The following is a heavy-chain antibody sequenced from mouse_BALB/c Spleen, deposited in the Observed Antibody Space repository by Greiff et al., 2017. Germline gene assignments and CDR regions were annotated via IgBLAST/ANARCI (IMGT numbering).Heavy chain of an antibody. J-gene: IGHJ2*01. Sequence: EVKLVESGGGLVKPGGSLKLSCAASGFTFSSYAMSWVRQSPEKRLEWVAEISSGGSYTYYPDTVTGRFTISRDNAKNTLYLEMSSLRSEDTAMYYCARDRGAYYCNLSYFDYWGQGTTLTVSS. V-gene: IGHV5-9-4*01. CDR2: ISSGGSYT. D-gene: IGHD2-10*01. CDR1: GFTFSSYA. CDR3: ARDRGAYYCNLSYFDY.